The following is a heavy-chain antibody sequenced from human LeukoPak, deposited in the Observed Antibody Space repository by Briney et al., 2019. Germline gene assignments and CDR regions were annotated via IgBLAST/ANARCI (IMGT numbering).Heavy chain of an antibody. D-gene: IGHD3-10*01. CDR3: ARVGGGSGPVGFDH. J-gene: IGHJ5*02. Sequence: SQTLSLTCTVSGGSISSGDYYWSWIRQPPGKGLEWIGYIYYSGSTYYNPSLKSRVTISVDTSKNQFSLKLSSVTAADTAVYYCARVGGGSGPVGFDHWGQGTLVTVSS. CDR2: IYYSGST. V-gene: IGHV4-30-4*08. CDR1: GGSISSGDYY.